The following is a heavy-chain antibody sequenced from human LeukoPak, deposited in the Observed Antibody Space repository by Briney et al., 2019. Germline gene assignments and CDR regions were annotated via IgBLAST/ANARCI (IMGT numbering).Heavy chain of an antibody. CDR3: ARVAWGYYDSSGYLGAFDL. D-gene: IGHD3-22*01. J-gene: IGHJ3*01. V-gene: IGHV1-69*06. Sequence: ASVKVSCKASGGTFSSYAISWVRQAPGQGLEWMGRIIPIFGTANYAQKFQGRVTITADKSTSTAYMELSSLRSEDTAVYYCARVAWGYYDSSGYLGAFDLWGQGTMVTVSS. CDR1: GGTFSSYA. CDR2: IIPIFGTA.